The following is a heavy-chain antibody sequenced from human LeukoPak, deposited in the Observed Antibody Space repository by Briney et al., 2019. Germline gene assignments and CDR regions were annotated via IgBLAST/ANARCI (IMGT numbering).Heavy chain of an antibody. CDR2: IIPIFGTA. V-gene: IGHV1-69*05. CDR3: ARLRGYCSSTSCPPRAWFDP. J-gene: IGHJ5*02. Sequence: GASVKVSCKASGGTFSSYAISWVRQAPGQGLEWMGEIIPIFGTANYAQKFQGRVTITTDESTSTAYMELSSLRSEDTAVYYCARLRGYCSSTSCPPRAWFDPWGQGTLVTVSS. CDR1: GGTFSSYA. D-gene: IGHD2-2*01.